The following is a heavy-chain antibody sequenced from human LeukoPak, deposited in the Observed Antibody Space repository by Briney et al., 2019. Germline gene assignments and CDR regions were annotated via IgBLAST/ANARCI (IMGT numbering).Heavy chain of an antibody. V-gene: IGHV3-30-3*01. CDR1: GFTFSSYA. Sequence: PGGSLRLSCAASGFTFSSYAMHWVRQAPGMGLEWVAVISYDGSNKYYADSVKGRFTTSRDNSKNTLYLQMNSLRAEDTAVYYCARVLVGATTQYYFDYWGQGTLVTVSS. J-gene: IGHJ4*02. D-gene: IGHD1-26*01. CDR2: ISYDGSNK. CDR3: ARVLVGATTQYYFDY.